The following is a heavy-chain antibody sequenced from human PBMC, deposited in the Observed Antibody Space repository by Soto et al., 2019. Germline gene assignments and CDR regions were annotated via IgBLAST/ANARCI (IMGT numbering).Heavy chain of an antibody. CDR3: TRAPLGIIVAPDF. CDR2: IWYDGSNK. J-gene: IGHJ4*02. V-gene: IGHV3-33*01. Sequence: GGSLRLSCAASGFTFSSYGMHWVRQAPGKGLEWVAVIWYDGSNKYYVDSVKGRFTISRDNSKNTLYLQMNSLRAEDTAVYYCTRAPLGIIVAPDFWGQGTLVTVSS. D-gene: IGHD3-22*01. CDR1: GFTFSSYG.